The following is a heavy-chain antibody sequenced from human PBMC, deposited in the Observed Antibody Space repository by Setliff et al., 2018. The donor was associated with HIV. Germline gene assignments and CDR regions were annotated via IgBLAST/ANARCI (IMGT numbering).Heavy chain of an antibody. CDR2: ISYDGGKK. CDR3: VRVSGMITSERAKYFDY. D-gene: IGHD3-22*01. Sequence: GGSLRLSCAASGFTVRTHGLHWVRHAPGKGLEWVAVISYDGGKKYYAESMKGLFTISRDNSKKTMDLEMNGLKPEDTAVYYCVRVSGMITSERAKYFDYWGQGALVTVSS. J-gene: IGHJ4*02. V-gene: IGHV3-30-3*01. CDR1: GFTVRTHG.